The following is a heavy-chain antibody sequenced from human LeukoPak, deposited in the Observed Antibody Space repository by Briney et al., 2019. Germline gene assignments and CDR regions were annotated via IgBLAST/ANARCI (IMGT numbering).Heavy chain of an antibody. CDR1: GYTLTELS. CDR3: AKGNYYGSGRNAFDI. J-gene: IGHJ3*02. Sequence: GAPVKVSCKVSGYTLTELSMHWVRQAPGKGLEWMGGFDPEDGETIYAQKFQGRVTITTDESTSTAYMELSSLRSEDTAVYYCAKGNYYGSGRNAFDIWGQGTMVTVSS. D-gene: IGHD3-10*01. CDR2: FDPEDGET. V-gene: IGHV1-24*01.